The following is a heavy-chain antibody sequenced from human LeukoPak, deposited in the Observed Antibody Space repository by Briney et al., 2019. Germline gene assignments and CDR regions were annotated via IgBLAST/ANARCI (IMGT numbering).Heavy chain of an antibody. CDR2: ISSSSTYI. Sequence: GGSLRLSCAASGFTFSSYSMNWVRQAPGKGLEWVSSISSSSTYIYYADSAKGRFTISRDNAKNSLYLQMNSLRADDTAVYYCARDHRYCSGGSCYWESYYYYYMDVWGKGTTVTVSS. V-gene: IGHV3-21*01. CDR1: GFTFSSYS. J-gene: IGHJ6*03. D-gene: IGHD2-15*01. CDR3: ARDHRYCSGGSCYWESYYYYYMDV.